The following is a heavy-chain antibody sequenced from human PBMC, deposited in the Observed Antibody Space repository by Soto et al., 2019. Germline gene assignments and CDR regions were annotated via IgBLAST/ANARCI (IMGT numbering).Heavy chain of an antibody. V-gene: IGHV4-34*01. CDR1: GGSFSSYH. CDR3: ARGYDTALAPIF. J-gene: IGHJ4*02. Sequence: SETLSLTCAVYGGSFSSYHWSWIRQTPGKGLEWIGEINHLTTTNYNPSLKSRVIISLDTPKNQFSLKLSSVTAADTAVYYCARGYDTALAPIFWGQGALVTVSS. CDR2: INHLTTT. D-gene: IGHD5-18*01.